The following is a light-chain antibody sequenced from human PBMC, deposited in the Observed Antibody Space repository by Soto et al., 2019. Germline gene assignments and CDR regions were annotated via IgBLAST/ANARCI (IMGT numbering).Light chain of an antibody. V-gene: IGKV3-20*01. CDR3: QQYGSSPYT. Sequence: EIVLTQSPGTLSLSPGERATLSCRASQSVSSSYLAWYQQKPGQAPRLLIYGASSRATGIPDRFSGSGSGNGFNITISRLAPEDFTVYSRQQYGSSPYTFGQGTKLEIK. CDR2: GAS. CDR1: QSVSSSY. J-gene: IGKJ2*01.